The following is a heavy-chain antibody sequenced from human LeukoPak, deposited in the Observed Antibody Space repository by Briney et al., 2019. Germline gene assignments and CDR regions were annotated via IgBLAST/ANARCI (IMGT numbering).Heavy chain of an antibody. CDR3: ARSRRSPRRRDGYNFSYFDY. V-gene: IGHV4-4*07. J-gene: IGHJ4*02. D-gene: IGHD5-24*01. CDR1: GGSISSYY. Sequence: PSETLSLTCTVSGGSISSYYWSWIRQPAGKGLEWIGRIYTSGSTNYNPSLKSRVTMSVDTSKNQFSLKLSSVTAADTAVYYCARSRRSPRRRDGYNFSYFDYWGQGTLVTVSS. CDR2: IYTSGST.